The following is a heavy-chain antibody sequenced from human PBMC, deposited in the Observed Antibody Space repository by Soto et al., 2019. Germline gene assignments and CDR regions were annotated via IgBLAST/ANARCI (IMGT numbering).Heavy chain of an antibody. CDR1: GFSFGNYA. Sequence: EVQLLESGGGLVQPGGSLRLSCAASGFSFGNYAMSWVRQAPGKGLEWVSTISGAGGRTYYADSVKGRFTISRDNSENTLYLRLNSLRAEDTALYYCAKVMATFGYYFDYWGPGTLVTVSS. D-gene: IGHD5-12*01. J-gene: IGHJ4*02. CDR3: AKVMATFGYYFDY. CDR2: ISGAGGRT. V-gene: IGHV3-23*01.